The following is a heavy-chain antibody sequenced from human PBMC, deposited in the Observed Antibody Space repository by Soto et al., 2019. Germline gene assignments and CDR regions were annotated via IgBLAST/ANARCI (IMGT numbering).Heavy chain of an antibody. V-gene: IGHV3-30*18. CDR3: AKVYYYGSGSPTLTYYYYGMDV. CDR1: GFTFSSYG. Sequence: GGSLRLSCAASGFTFSSYGMHWVRQAPGKGLEWVAVISYDGSNKYYADSVMGRFTISRDNSKNTLYLQMNSLRAEDTAVYYCAKVYYYGSGSPTLTYYYYGMDVWGQGTTVTVSS. J-gene: IGHJ6*02. D-gene: IGHD3-10*01. CDR2: ISYDGSNK.